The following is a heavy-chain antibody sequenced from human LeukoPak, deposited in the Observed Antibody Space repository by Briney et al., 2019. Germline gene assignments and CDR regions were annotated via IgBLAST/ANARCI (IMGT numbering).Heavy chain of an antibody. CDR3: VTDYYDSSGYYAFHI. V-gene: IGHV3-48*01. Sequence: GGSLRLSCAGSGLTFHSCTMNWVRQSPGRGLEWVAYTSASSQTIYYAASVEGRFTISRDNAKRSLYLQMTSLRAEDTAVYYCVTDYYDSSGYYAFHIWGQGTLVTVSS. D-gene: IGHD3-22*01. CDR1: GLTFHSCT. CDR2: TSASSQTI. J-gene: IGHJ3*02.